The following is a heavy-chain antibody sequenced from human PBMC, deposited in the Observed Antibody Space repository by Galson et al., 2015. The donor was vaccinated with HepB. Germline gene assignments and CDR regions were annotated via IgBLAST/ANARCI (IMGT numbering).Heavy chain of an antibody. V-gene: IGHV3-15*01. Sequence: SLRLSCAASGFTFSNAWMSWVRQAPGKGLEWVGRIKSKTDGGTTDYAAPVKGRFTISRDDSKNTLYLQMNSLKTEDTAVYYCTTDSSSWYENFDYWGQGTLVTVSS. CDR2: IKSKTDGGTT. CDR1: GFTFSNAW. CDR3: TTDSSSWYENFDY. D-gene: IGHD6-13*01. J-gene: IGHJ4*02.